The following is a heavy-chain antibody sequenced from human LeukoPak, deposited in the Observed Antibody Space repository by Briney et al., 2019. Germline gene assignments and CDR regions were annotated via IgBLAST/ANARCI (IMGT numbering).Heavy chain of an antibody. CDR2: ISVSGGTT. J-gene: IGHJ4*02. CDR1: GFTFSSYA. Sequence: GGSLRLSCAVSGFTFSSYAMNWVRQAPGKGLEWVSSISVSGGTTYYADSVKGRFTISRDNSKSTLYLQMNSLRAEDTAIYYCAKDCSGSGSFYDYWGQGTLVTVSS. V-gene: IGHV3-23*01. CDR3: AKDCSGSGSFYDY. D-gene: IGHD1-26*01.